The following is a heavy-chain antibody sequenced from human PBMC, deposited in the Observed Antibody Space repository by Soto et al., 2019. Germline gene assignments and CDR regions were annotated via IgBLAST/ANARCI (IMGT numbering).Heavy chain of an antibody. CDR1: GFTFSTYW. Sequence: GGSLRLSCAASGFTFSTYWMSWVRQAPGKGLEWVANIKQDGSEKYYVDSVKGRFTISRDDAKSTLYLQMDSLRAEDTAVYYCARRREYRNFYYYYMDVWGKGTTVTVSS. D-gene: IGHD4-4*01. CDR2: IKQDGSEK. J-gene: IGHJ6*03. CDR3: ARRREYRNFYYYYMDV. V-gene: IGHV3-7*01.